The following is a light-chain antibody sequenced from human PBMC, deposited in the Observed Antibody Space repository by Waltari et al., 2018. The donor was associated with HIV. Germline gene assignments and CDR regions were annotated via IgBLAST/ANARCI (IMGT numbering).Light chain of an antibody. CDR2: QDY. CDR3: QAWDSGAVL. CDR1: SLGDNF. V-gene: IGLV3-1*01. J-gene: IGLJ2*01. Sequence: ELTQPPSLSVSPGQTATISCSGDSLGDNFASWYQQTPGQPPVLVIYQDYMRPSGIPERFSGSRSGNTATLTISGTQPLDEADYYCQAWDSGAVLFGGGTKLTIL.